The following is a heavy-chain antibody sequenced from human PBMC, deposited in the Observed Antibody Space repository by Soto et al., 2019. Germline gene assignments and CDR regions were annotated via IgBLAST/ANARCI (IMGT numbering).Heavy chain of an antibody. J-gene: IGHJ4*02. CDR3: ARDRAGTTSNYFDY. Sequence: QVQLQESGPGLVKPSETLSLTCTVSGGSISSYYWSWIRQPPGKGLEWIGYIYYSGSTNYNPSLKSRVTISVDTSKNQFSLKLSSVTAADTAVYYCARDRAGTTSNYFDYWGQGTLVTVSS. V-gene: IGHV4-59*01. CDR2: IYYSGST. D-gene: IGHD1-1*01. CDR1: GGSISSYY.